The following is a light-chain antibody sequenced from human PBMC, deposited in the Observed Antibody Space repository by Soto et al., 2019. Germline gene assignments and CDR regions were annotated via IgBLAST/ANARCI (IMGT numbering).Light chain of an antibody. CDR3: QSYDSSLSGYV. CDR1: GSDIGTRYD. J-gene: IGLJ1*01. Sequence: QSVRTQPPSVSGAPGQRVTISCTWTGSDIGTRYDVHWYQQSPGGVPKLLIYGNNNRAAGVSDRFSGSKSGTSGSLAISGLLPEDEADYYCQSYDSSLSGYVVGTGTKLTVL. CDR2: GNN. V-gene: IGLV1-40*01.